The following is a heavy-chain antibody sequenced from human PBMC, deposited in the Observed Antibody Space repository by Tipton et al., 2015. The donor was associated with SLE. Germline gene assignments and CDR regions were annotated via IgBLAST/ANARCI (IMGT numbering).Heavy chain of an antibody. V-gene: IGHV4-59*11. D-gene: IGHD6-13*01. Sequence: TLSLICTVSGGSISSHYWSWIRQPPGKGLEWIGYIYYSGSTNYNPSLKSRVTISVDTSKNRFSLKLSSVTAADTAVYYCAREPGSSSWAYFDLWGRGTLVTVSS. CDR1: GGSISSHY. CDR3: AREPGSSSWAYFDL. J-gene: IGHJ2*01. CDR2: IYYSGST.